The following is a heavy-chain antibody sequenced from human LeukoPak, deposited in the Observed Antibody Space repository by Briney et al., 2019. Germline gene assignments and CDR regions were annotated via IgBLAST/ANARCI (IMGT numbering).Heavy chain of an antibody. V-gene: IGHV3-74*01. J-gene: IGHJ4*02. CDR2: ISGDGTTT. CDR1: GFAFSSYW. CDR3: ARSQFDY. Sequence: GGSLRLSCAASGFAFSSYWMLWVRQAPGKGLVWVSRISGDGTTTTYADSVKGRFAISRDNAKNILYLQMDSLRAEDTAIYYCARSQFDYWGQGILVTVSS.